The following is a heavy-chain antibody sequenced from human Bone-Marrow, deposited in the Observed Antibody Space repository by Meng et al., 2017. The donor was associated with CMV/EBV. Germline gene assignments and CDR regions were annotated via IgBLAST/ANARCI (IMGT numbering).Heavy chain of an antibody. CDR3: ATLEIALGGGYYGMDV. Sequence: SETLSLTCTVSGGSVSSGSYYWSWIRQPPGKGLEWIGYIYYSGSTNYNPSLKSRVTISVDTSKNQSSLKLSSVTAADTAVYYCATLEIALGGGYYGMDVWGQGTTVTVSS. CDR2: IYYSGST. J-gene: IGHJ6*02. V-gene: IGHV4-61*01. CDR1: GGSVSSGSYY. D-gene: IGHD1-1*01.